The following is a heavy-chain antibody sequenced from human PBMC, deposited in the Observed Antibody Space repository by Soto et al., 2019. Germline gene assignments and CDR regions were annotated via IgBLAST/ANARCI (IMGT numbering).Heavy chain of an antibody. D-gene: IGHD3-16*01. CDR3: ARHYDNDANALDS. J-gene: IGHJ4*02. CDR1: GFTFSKYG. Sequence: PGGSLRLSCAASGFTFSKYGMHWVRQAPGKGLEWVALIWNDGIRKVYVDSVKGRFTISRDNSKNPLDLQMNNLRDEDTAVYYCARHYDNDANALDSWGPGTMVTVYS. CDR2: IWNDGIRK. V-gene: IGHV3-33*01.